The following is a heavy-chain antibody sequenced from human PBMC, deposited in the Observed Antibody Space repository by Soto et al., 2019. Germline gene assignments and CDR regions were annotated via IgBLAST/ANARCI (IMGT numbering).Heavy chain of an antibody. Sequence: GESLNISCKGSGYSFTSYWISWVRQMPGKGLEWMGRIDPSDSYTNYSPSFQGHVTISADKSISTAYLQWSSLKASDTAMYYCARLSRDRYYYYYYGMDVWGQGTTVTVSS. CDR1: GYSFTSYW. V-gene: IGHV5-10-1*01. CDR2: IDPSDSYT. J-gene: IGHJ6*02. CDR3: ARLSRDRYYYYYYGMDV.